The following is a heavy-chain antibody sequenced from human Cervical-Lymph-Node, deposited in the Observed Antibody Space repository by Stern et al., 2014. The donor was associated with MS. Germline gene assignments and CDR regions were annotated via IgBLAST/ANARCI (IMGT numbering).Heavy chain of an antibody. V-gene: IGHV2-5*02. Sequence: QITLKESGPTLVKPTQTLTLTCTFSGFSLSTTGVGVGWIRQPPGKAPEWLALIYWDDDKRYSPSLRSRLTITKDTSKSQVVLTMSNMDPVDPGTHYCALIVRGVLKNWGQGTLVTVSS. CDR1: GFSLSTTGVG. CDR3: ALIVRGVLKN. J-gene: IGHJ4*02. D-gene: IGHD3-10*01. CDR2: IYWDDDK.